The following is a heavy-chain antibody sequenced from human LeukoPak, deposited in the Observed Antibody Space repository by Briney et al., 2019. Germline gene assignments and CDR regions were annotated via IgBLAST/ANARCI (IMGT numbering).Heavy chain of an antibody. CDR2: IHNSGTS. J-gene: IGHJ4*02. Sequence: SETLSLTCTVSDDSISDYYRGWIRQPPGKGLEWIGYIHNSGTSTYNLSLKSRVTISADTSKNQFSLKLNSMTTADTAVYYCTRGAGWLIDYWGQGILVTVSS. CDR1: DDSISDYY. V-gene: IGHV4-59*01. CDR3: TRGAGWLIDY. D-gene: IGHD3-16*01.